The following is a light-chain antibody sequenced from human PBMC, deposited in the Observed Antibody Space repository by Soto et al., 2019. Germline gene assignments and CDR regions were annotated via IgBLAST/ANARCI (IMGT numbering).Light chain of an antibody. CDR3: CSYAGRSTYVV. CDR2: EGS. Sequence: QSALTQPASVSGSPGQSITISCTGTSSDVGSFNLVSWYQHHPGKAPKLMIYEGSKRPSGVSDRFSGSKSGNTASLTISGLQAEDEADYYCCSYAGRSTYVVFGGGTTLTVL. CDR1: SSDVGSFNL. J-gene: IGLJ2*01. V-gene: IGLV2-23*01.